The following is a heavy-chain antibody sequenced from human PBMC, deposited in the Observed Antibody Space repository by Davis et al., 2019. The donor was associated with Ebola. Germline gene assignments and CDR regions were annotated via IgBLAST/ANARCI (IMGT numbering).Heavy chain of an antibody. Sequence: PGGSLRLSCAASGFTFDDYAMHWVRQAPGKGLEWVSGISWNSGSIGYADSVKGRFTISRDNAKNSLYLQMNSLRAEDTAVYYCARDVISSWVDYWGQGTLVTVSS. V-gene: IGHV3-9*01. CDR1: GFTFDDYA. J-gene: IGHJ4*02. D-gene: IGHD6-13*01. CDR3: ARDVISSWVDY. CDR2: ISWNSGSI.